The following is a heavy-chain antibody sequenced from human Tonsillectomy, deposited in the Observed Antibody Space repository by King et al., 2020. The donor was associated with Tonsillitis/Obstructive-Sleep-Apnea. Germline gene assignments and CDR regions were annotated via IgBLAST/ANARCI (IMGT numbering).Heavy chain of an antibody. D-gene: IGHD2-2*01. J-gene: IGHJ4*02. V-gene: IGHV3-30*04. CDR3: ASYGWDIVVVPAAPFDY. CDR1: GFTFSSYS. CDR2: ISYDGGNK. Sequence: VQLVESGGGVVQPGRSLRLSCAASGFTFSSYSMHWVRQAPGKGLEWVAVISYDGGNKYYADSVKGRFTISRDNSKDTLYLQMNNLRAEDTAVYYCASYGWDIVVVPAAPFDYWGQGTLVTVSS.